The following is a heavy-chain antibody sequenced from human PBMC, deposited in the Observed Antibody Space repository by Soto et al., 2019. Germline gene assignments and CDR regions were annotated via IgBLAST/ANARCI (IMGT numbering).Heavy chain of an antibody. V-gene: IGHV3-66*01. Sequence: TGGSLRLSCAASGFTVSSNYMSWVRQAPGKGLEWVSVIYSGGSTYYADSVKGRFTISRDNSKNTLYLQMNSLRAEDTAVYYCARVSQIYPKYYFDYWGQGTLVTVSS. CDR2: IYSGGST. CDR1: GFTVSSNY. J-gene: IGHJ4*02. D-gene: IGHD2-2*02. CDR3: ARVSQIYPKYYFDY.